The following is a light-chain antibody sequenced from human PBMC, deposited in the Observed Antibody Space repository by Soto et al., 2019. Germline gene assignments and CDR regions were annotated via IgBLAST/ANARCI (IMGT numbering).Light chain of an antibody. Sequence: QTVVTQEPSFSVSPRRTVTLTCGLSSGSVSTSYYPSWYQQTPGQAPRTLIYSTNTRSSGVPDRFSGSILGNKAALTITGAQADDESDYYCVLYMGSGTWVFGGGTKLTVL. CDR2: STN. V-gene: IGLV8-61*01. CDR3: VLYMGSGTWV. J-gene: IGLJ3*02. CDR1: SGSVSTSYY.